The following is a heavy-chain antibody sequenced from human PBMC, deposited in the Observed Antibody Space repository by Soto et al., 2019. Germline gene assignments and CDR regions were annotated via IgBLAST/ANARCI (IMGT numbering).Heavy chain of an antibody. D-gene: IGHD1-7*01. CDR1: GFSISSGHY. CDR2: VYRTGTP. Sequence: PSETLSLTCAVSGFSISSGHYWGWVRQPPGKGLEWIATVYRTGTPSFNPSLKSRVTISIDTSKNQFSLMLASVTAEDTAVYYCEEKLVRYNWFDTWGQGSLVTVSS. CDR3: EEKLVRYNWFDT. J-gene: IGHJ5*02. V-gene: IGHV4-38-2*01.